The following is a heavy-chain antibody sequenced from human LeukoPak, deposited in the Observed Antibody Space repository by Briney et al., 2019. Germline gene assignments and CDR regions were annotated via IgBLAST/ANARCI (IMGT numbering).Heavy chain of an antibody. V-gene: IGHV1-2*02. D-gene: IGHD7-27*01. CDR3: ARPTGDVGKWYFGL. J-gene: IGHJ2*01. Sequence: ASVKVSCKASGYTFSGYYIHWVRQAPGQGLEWMGWINPNSGGTNYAQKFQGRVTMTRDTSISTAYMELSRLRYDDTAVYYCARPTGDVGKWYFGLWGRGTLVTVSS. CDR1: GYTFSGYY. CDR2: INPNSGGT.